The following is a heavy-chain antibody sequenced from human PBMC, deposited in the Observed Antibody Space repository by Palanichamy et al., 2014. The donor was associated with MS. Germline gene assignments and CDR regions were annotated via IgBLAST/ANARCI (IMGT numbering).Heavy chain of an antibody. CDR2: IKEDGSEE. V-gene: IGHV3-7*03. D-gene: IGHD5-18*01. Sequence: EAQLVESGGGLVRPGGSLRLSCAASGFTFTTYAMSWVRQAPGKGLEWLANIKEDGSEEYYVDSVRGRFTISRDNARNSLSLQMRSLGTEDTAVYYCATVGFRRGYSYGPGPRYYYYMDVWGTGTTVTVSS. CDR1: GFTFTTYA. CDR3: ATVGFRRGYSYGPGPRYYYYMDV. J-gene: IGHJ6*03.